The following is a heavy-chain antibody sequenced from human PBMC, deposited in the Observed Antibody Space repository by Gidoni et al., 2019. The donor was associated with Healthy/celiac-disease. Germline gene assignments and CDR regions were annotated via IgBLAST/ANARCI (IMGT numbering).Heavy chain of an antibody. CDR2: IYTSGST. CDR3: ARDALRFLEGVDDHPGFDY. Sequence: QVQLQESGPGLVKPSETLSLTCTVSGGSISSSSWSWIRQPAGKGLEWIGRIYTSGSTNYNPSLKSRVTMSVDTSKNQFSLKLSSVTAADTAVYYCARDALRFLEGVDDHPGFDYWGQGTLVTVSS. D-gene: IGHD3-3*01. CDR1: GGSISSSS. J-gene: IGHJ4*02. V-gene: IGHV4-4*07.